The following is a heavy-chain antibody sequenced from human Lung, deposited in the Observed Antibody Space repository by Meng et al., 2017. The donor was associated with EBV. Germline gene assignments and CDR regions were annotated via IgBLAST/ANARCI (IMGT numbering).Heavy chain of an antibody. Sequence: LRLMQSESQLKKPGASVKVSCKASGYTFTDYGLHWVRQAPGQRLEWMGWINTNTGNPTYAQGFTGRFVFSLDTSVSTTYLQISGLEAEDAAVYYCARKYSLSYSRFDYWGQGSLVTVSS. CDR1: GYTFTDYG. D-gene: IGHD1-26*01. V-gene: IGHV7-4-1*02. J-gene: IGHJ4*02. CDR3: ARKYSLSYSRFDY. CDR2: INTNTGNP.